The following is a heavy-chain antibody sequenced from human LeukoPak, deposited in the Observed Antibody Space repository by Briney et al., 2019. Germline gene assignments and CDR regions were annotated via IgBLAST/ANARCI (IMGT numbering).Heavy chain of an antibody. Sequence: GESLKISCKGSGYTFTNYWIGWVRQMPGKGLEWMGIIYPGDSETRYSPSFQGQVTISADKSISTAYLQWSSLKASDTAMYYCARTLHVAVAGSGGSYYYMDVWGKGTTVTISS. CDR1: GYTFTNYW. J-gene: IGHJ6*03. D-gene: IGHD6-19*01. CDR2: IYPGDSET. V-gene: IGHV5-51*01. CDR3: ARTLHVAVAGSGGSYYYMDV.